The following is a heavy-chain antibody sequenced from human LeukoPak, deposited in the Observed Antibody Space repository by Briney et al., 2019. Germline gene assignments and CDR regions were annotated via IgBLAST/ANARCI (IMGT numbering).Heavy chain of an antibody. CDR1: GFTFSNFW. Sequence: PGGSLRLSCAASGFTFSNFWMSWVRQVPGEGLEWVANIEQDGSEIHYVDSVKGRFTISRDNAQNSLYLHMHSLRAEDTAVYYCTRDRQGSGIYSTDYWGRGTLVTVSS. CDR3: TRDRQGSGIYSTDY. D-gene: IGHD3-10*01. V-gene: IGHV3-7*01. J-gene: IGHJ4*02. CDR2: IEQDGSEI.